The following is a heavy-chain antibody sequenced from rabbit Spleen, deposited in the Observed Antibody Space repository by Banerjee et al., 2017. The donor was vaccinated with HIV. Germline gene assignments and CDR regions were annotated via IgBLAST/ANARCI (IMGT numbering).Heavy chain of an antibody. CDR2: IYNGDGST. D-gene: IGHD6-1*01. J-gene: IGHJ4*01. V-gene: IGHV1S45*01. Sequence: QEHLVESGGDLVKPGGSLTLTCTASGIDFSSNYYMCWVRQAPGKGLEWIACIYNGDGSTYYASWAKGRFTISKTSSTTVTLKMTSLTAADTATYFCARADVRSIAYGWDLWGPGTLVTVS. CDR3: ARADVRSIAYGWDL. CDR1: GIDFSSNYY.